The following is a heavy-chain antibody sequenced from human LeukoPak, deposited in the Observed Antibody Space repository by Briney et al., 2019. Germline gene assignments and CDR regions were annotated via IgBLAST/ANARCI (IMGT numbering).Heavy chain of an antibody. CDR3: ARRLRYFDGDAFDI. Sequence: SETLSLTCAVYGGSFSGYYWSWIRQPPGKGLVWIGEINHSGSTNYNPSLKSRVTISVDTSKNQFSLKLSSVTAADTAVYYCARRLRYFDGDAFDIWGQGTMVTVSS. V-gene: IGHV4-34*01. D-gene: IGHD3-9*01. J-gene: IGHJ3*02. CDR2: INHSGST. CDR1: GGSFSGYY.